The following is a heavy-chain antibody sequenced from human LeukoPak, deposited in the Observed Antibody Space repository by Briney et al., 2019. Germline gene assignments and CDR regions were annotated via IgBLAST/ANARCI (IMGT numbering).Heavy chain of an antibody. D-gene: IGHD6-19*01. J-gene: IGHJ4*02. CDR3: ASGSSGWYRTFDY. Sequence: PSQTLSLTCAVSGGSISSGGYSWSWIRQPPGKGLEWIGYIYHSGSIYYNPSLKSRVTISVDRSKNQFSLKLSSVTAADTAVYYCASGSSGWYRTFDYWGQGTLVTVSS. CDR2: IYHSGSI. CDR1: GGSISSGGYS. V-gene: IGHV4-30-2*01.